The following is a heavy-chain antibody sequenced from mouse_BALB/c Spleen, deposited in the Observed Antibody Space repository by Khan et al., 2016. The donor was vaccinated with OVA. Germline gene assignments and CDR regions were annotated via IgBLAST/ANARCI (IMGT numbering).Heavy chain of an antibody. V-gene: IGHV3-2*02. CDR3: ARVYGGDFDY. D-gene: IGHD1-1*02. Sequence: EVQLVESGPGLVKPSQSLSLTCTVTGYSITTDYAWNWIRQFPGNKLEWMGFLSYSGNTKYNPSLKSRIFITRDTSKNQFFQKLKSVTTEDKASYYCARVYGGDFDYWGQGTTLTVSS. J-gene: IGHJ2*01. CDR2: LSYSGNT. CDR1: GYSITTDYA.